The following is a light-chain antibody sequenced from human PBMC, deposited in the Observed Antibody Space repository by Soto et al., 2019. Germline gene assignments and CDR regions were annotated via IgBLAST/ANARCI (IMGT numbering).Light chain of an antibody. J-gene: IGKJ1*01. CDR3: QQRSNWPRT. CDR2: GAS. CDR1: QSVSSN. V-gene: IGKV3-15*01. Sequence: EIVMTQSPATLSVSPGERATLSCRASQSVSSNLAWYQQKPGQAPRLLIYGASTRATGIPARFSGSGFGTDFTLTISSLEPEDFAVYYCQQRSNWPRTFGQGTKV.